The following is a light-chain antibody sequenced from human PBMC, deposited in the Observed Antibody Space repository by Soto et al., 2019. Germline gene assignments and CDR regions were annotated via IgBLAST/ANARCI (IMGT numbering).Light chain of an antibody. CDR1: QDISNY. V-gene: IGKV1-33*01. Sequence: DIQMTQSPSSLSASVGDRVTITCQASQDISNYLNWYQQKPGKAPKLLIYDASNLETGVPSRFSGSGSGTDFTFTISSLRPEDIATYYCQQYDFFGGGTKVEIK. CDR3: QQYDF. J-gene: IGKJ4*01. CDR2: DAS.